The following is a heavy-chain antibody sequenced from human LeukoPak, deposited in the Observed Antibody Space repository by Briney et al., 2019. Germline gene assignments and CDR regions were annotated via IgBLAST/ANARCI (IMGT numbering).Heavy chain of an antibody. Sequence: GESLKISCKSSGYNFPSYWIGWGRQKPGKGLEWMGTIYPPDSDTTYNPSFEGQVTISADSSIRTASLQWSSLKASDTAIYYCARRPWLHQRFNVFDVWGPGTMVIVSS. CDR2: IYPPDSDT. J-gene: IGHJ3*01. D-gene: IGHD5-24*01. V-gene: IGHV5-51*01. CDR3: ARRPWLHQRFNVFDV. CDR1: GYNFPSYW.